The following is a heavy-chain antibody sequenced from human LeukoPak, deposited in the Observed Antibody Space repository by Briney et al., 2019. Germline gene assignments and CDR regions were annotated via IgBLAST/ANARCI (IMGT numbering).Heavy chain of an antibody. CDR1: GFTFSDYY. CDR3: SVNYCSGGSCYML. V-gene: IGHV3-11*01. J-gene: IGHJ4*02. D-gene: IGHD2-15*01. CDR2: ISFSGSTI. Sequence: GGSLRLSCAASGFTFSDYYMSWIRQAPGKGLEWVSYISFSGSTIYYADSVKGRFTISRDNAKNSLYLQMNSLKTEDTAVYYCSVNYCSGGSCYMLWGQGTLVTVSS.